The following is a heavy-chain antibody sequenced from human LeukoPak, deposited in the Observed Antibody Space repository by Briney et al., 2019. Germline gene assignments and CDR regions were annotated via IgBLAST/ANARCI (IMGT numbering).Heavy chain of an antibody. Sequence: GGSLRLSCTASVFTFRNYSMNWVRQAPGKGLEWVSSISIISSYIYYADSVKGRFTISRDNAKNSLYLQMNSLRAEDTAVYYCARDCSGGSCYFSDAFDIWGQGTMVTVSS. J-gene: IGHJ3*02. CDR1: VFTFRNYS. D-gene: IGHD2-15*01. CDR3: ARDCSGGSCYFSDAFDI. V-gene: IGHV3-21*01. CDR2: ISIISSYI.